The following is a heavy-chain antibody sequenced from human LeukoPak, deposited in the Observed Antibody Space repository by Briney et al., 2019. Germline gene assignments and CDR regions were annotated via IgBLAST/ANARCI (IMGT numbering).Heavy chain of an antibody. CDR3: AKIVGASLEFNAFDI. J-gene: IGHJ3*02. CDR2: ISGSGGST. Sequence: GGSLRLSCAASGFTFSSYAMSWVRQAPGKGLEWVSAISGSGGSTYCADSVKGRFTISRDNSKNTLYLQMNSLRAEDTAVYYCAKIVGASLEFNAFDIWGQGTMVTVSS. V-gene: IGHV3-23*01. CDR1: GFTFSSYA. D-gene: IGHD1-26*01.